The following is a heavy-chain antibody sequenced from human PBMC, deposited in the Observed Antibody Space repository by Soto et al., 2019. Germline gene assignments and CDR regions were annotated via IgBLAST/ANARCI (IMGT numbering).Heavy chain of an antibody. D-gene: IGHD6-19*01. CDR3: AKGWGSGWAWYFDN. CDR2: ISDTGAST. J-gene: IGHJ4*02. V-gene: IGHV3-23*01. Sequence: EVRLLEAGRGLKQPGGSLRLSCAASGFTFKESAMNWVRQAPWKGLEWVASISDTGASTWYAESVRGRLSISRDNSKNTLYLQMNSLRGEDTAVYYCAKGWGSGWAWYFDNWGQGTLVTVSS. CDR1: GFTFKESA.